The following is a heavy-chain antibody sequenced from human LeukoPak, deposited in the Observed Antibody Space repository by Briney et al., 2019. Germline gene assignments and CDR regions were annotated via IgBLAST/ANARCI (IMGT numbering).Heavy chain of an antibody. CDR2: IYYSGST. Sequence: PSETLSLTCTVSGGSISSSSYYWGWIRQPPGKGLEWIGSIYYSGSTYYNPSLKSRVTISVDTSKNQFSLKLSSVTAADTAVYYCARVSHYYDSSAPDHWGQGTLVTVSS. J-gene: IGHJ4*02. D-gene: IGHD3-22*01. CDR1: GGSISSSSYY. V-gene: IGHV4-39*07. CDR3: ARVSHYYDSSAPDH.